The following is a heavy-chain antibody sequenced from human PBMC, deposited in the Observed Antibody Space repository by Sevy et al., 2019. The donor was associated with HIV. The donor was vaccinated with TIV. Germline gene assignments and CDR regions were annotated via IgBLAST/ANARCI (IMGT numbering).Heavy chain of an antibody. CDR1: GFTFSNAW. CDR2: IKSKTDGGTT. V-gene: IGHV3-15*01. J-gene: IGHJ4*02. CDR3: TTANNYDSSGYSFDY. Sequence: GGSLRLSCAASGFTFSNAWMSWVRQAPGKGLEWVGRIKSKTDGGTTDYAAPVKGRFTISRDDSKNTLYLQMNSLKTEDTAVYYCTTANNYDSSGYSFDYWGQGTLVTVSS. D-gene: IGHD3-22*01.